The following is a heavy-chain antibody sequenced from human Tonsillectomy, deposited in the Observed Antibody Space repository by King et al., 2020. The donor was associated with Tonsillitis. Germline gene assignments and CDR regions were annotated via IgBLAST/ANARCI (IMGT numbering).Heavy chain of an antibody. CDR1: GFSLSTSGVG. CDR3: AHPGSGSYLFDY. Sequence: ITLKESGPTLVKPTQTLTLTCTFSGFSLSTSGVGVGWIRQPPGKALEWLALIYWNDDKRYSPSLKSRLTITKDTSKNQVVLTMTKMDPVDTATYYCAHPGSGSYLFDYWGQGTLVTVSS. D-gene: IGHD3-10*01. CDR2: IYWNDDK. J-gene: IGHJ4*02. V-gene: IGHV2-5*01.